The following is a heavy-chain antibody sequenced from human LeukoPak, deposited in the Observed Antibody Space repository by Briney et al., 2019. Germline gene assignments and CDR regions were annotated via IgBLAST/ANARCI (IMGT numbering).Heavy chain of an antibody. CDR3: ARHGGGAQQLGWFDP. D-gene: IGHD6-13*01. CDR2: IYYSGSI. J-gene: IGHJ5*02. Sequence: SETLSLTCTVSGGSISSSSYYWGWIRQPPGKGLEWIGSIYYSGSIYYNPSLKSRVTISVDTSKNQFSLKLSSVTAADTAVYYCARHGGGAQQLGWFDPWGQGTLVTVSS. CDR1: GGSISSSSYY. V-gene: IGHV4-39*01.